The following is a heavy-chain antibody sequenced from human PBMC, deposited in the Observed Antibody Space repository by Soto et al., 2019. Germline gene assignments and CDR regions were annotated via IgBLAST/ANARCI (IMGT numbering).Heavy chain of an antibody. Sequence: SVKVSFKASGDTFGRFTINWVRQAPGQGLEWMGGIKPISDITNYAQRFQGRVTFTADASTSTVYLELSSLRSEDTAMYYCARDPSTINKLIGVWFDPWGQGTLVTVSS. D-gene: IGHD4-4*01. CDR2: IKPISDIT. V-gene: IGHV1-69*13. CDR1: GDTFGRFT. CDR3: ARDPSTINKLIGVWFDP. J-gene: IGHJ5*02.